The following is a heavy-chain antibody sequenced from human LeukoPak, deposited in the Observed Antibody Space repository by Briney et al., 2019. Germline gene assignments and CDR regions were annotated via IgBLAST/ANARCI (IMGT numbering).Heavy chain of an antibody. V-gene: IGHV1-46*01. CDR1: GYTFTSYD. CDR2: INPSGGST. D-gene: IGHD6-19*01. CDR3: ASAGYSSGGDAFDI. Sequence: ASVKVSCKASGYTFTSYDINWVRQAPGQGLEWMGIINPSGGSTSYAQKFQGRVTMTRDTSTSTVYMELSSLRSEDTAVYYCASAGYSSGGDAFDIWGQGTMVTVSS. J-gene: IGHJ3*02.